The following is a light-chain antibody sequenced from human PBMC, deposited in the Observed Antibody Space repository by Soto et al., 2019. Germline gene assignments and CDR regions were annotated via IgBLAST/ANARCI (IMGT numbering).Light chain of an antibody. CDR3: QQYNNWPPIT. V-gene: IGKV3-15*01. CDR2: DAS. CDR1: QSVSSN. Sequence: EIVMTQSPATLSVSQGERATLSCRASQSVSSNLAWHQQKPGQAPRILMYDASTRATGIPARFSGSGSGTEFTLTISSLQSEDFAVYYCQQYNNWPPITFGQGTLLEIK. J-gene: IGKJ5*01.